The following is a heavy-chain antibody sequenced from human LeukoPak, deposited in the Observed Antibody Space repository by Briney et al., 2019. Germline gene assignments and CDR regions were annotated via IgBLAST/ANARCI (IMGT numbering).Heavy chain of an antibody. CDR3: ARVRASLTIDY. J-gene: IGHJ4*02. CDR2: IYTSGST. V-gene: IGHV4-4*07. CDR1: GGSISSYY. Sequence: PSETLSLTCTVSGGSISSYYWSWIRQPAGKGLEWIGRIYTSGSTNYNPSLKSRVTISVDTSKNQFSLKVSSVTAADTAVYFCARVRASLTIDYWGQGALVTVSS.